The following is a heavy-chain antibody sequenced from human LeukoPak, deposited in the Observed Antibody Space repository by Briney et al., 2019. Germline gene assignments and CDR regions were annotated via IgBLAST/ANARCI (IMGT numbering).Heavy chain of an antibody. J-gene: IGHJ4*02. CDR3: ARDRSLRSGWSVGD. Sequence: GGSLRLSCAASGFTFSSYSMNWVRQAPGKGLEWVSSISSSSSYIYYADSVKGRFTTSRDNAKNSLYLQMNSLRAEDTAVYYCARDRSLRSGWSVGDWGQGTLVTVSS. V-gene: IGHV3-21*01. CDR1: GFTFSSYS. D-gene: IGHD6-19*01. CDR2: ISSSSSYI.